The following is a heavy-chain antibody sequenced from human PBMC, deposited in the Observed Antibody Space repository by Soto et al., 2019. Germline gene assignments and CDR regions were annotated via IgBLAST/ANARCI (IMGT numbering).Heavy chain of an antibody. J-gene: IGHJ4*02. D-gene: IGHD2-15*01. Sequence: EVQLLESGGGLVQPGGSLRLSCAASGFTISTYVMSWVRQAPGKGLEWVSAISGSSDNTYYADSARGRFTNSRDPSKSTLYLQMNSLRAEDTAVYYCAKDRKGSYCSGGTCYSFDYWGQGTLVTVSS. CDR2: ISGSSDNT. V-gene: IGHV3-23*01. CDR1: GFTISTYV. CDR3: AKDRKGSYCSGGTCYSFDY.